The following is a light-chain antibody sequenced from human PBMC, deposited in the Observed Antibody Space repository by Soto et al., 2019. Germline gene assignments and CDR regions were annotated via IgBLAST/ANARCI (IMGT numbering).Light chain of an antibody. CDR3: QQSYSSPRT. J-gene: IGKJ1*01. CDR1: QIINTY. Sequence: DIQMTQSPSSLSASIGDRVTISCRASQIINTYLNWYQQKPGKAPKLLIYFASRLQSGVPSRFSGSGSGTDFTLAISSLQPEDFATYYCQQSYSSPRTFGQGTKVDIK. V-gene: IGKV1-39*01. CDR2: FAS.